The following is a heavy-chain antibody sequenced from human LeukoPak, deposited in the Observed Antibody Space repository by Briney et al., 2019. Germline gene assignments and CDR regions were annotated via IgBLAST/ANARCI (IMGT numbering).Heavy chain of an antibody. J-gene: IGHJ5*02. CDR1: GYSFTSYW. D-gene: IGHD5-12*01. Sequence: GESLKISCKGSGYSFTSYWIGWVRQMPGKGLEWMGIIFPGDSDTRYSPSFQGHVTISADKSITTAYLQWSSLKASDTAIYYCATTGGYAENWFDPWGQGILVTVSS. V-gene: IGHV5-51*01. CDR3: ATTGGYAENWFDP. CDR2: IFPGDSDT.